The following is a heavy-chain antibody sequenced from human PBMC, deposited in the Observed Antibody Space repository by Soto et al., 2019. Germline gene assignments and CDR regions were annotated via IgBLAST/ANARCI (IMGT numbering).Heavy chain of an antibody. CDR3: ASDSSGYGWLDY. V-gene: IGHV3-33*01. J-gene: IGHJ4*02. CDR1: GFTFSSYG. Sequence: QVQLVESGGGVGQPGRSLRLSCAASGFTFSSYGMHWVRQAPGKGLEWVAVIWYDGSNKYYADSVKGRFTISRDNSKNTLYLQMNSLRAEDTAVYYCASDSSGYGWLDYWGQGTLVTVSS. CDR2: IWYDGSNK. D-gene: IGHD3-22*01.